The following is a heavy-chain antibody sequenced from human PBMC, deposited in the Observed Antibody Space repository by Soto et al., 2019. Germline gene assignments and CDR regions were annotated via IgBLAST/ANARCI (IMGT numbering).Heavy chain of an antibody. J-gene: IGHJ4*02. V-gene: IGHV1-69*06. D-gene: IGHD5-12*01. CDR1: GGTFSSNP. CDR3: ARRQSNGYNRYFDS. CDR2: TIPTFGAG. Sequence: ASVKVSCKASGGTFSSNPISWMRQAPGQGLEWVGGTIPTFGAGSYAQRFQGRVTITADKSTNTSYMELSNLRPEDTAVYYCARRQSNGYNRYFDSWGQGTLVTVSS.